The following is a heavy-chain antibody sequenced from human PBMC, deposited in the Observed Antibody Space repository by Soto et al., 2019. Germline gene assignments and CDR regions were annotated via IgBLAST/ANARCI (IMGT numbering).Heavy chain of an antibody. D-gene: IGHD4-4*01. J-gene: IGHJ6*03. V-gene: IGHV3-7*01. Sequence: EVQLVESGGGLVQPGGSLRLSCAASGFTFSSYWMSWVRQAPGKGLEWVANIKQDGSEKYYVDSVKGRFTISRDNAKNSLYLHMNSLRAEDTAVYYCARDRHDYSNYGYYNYMDVWGKGTTVTVSS. CDR2: IKQDGSEK. CDR3: ARDRHDYSNYGYYNYMDV. CDR1: GFTFSSYW.